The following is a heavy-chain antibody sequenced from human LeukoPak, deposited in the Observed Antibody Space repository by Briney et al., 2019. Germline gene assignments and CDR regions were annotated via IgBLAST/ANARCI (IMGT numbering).Heavy chain of an antibody. V-gene: IGHV1-46*01. Sequence: ASVKVSCKASGYTFTSYYMRWVRQTPGQGLEWMGIINPSGGSTSYAQKFQGRVTMTRDTSTSTVYMELSSLRSEDTAVYYCAREMATTTNWFDPWGQGTLVTVSS. D-gene: IGHD5-24*01. CDR3: AREMATTTNWFDP. CDR2: INPSGGST. CDR1: GYTFTSYY. J-gene: IGHJ5*02.